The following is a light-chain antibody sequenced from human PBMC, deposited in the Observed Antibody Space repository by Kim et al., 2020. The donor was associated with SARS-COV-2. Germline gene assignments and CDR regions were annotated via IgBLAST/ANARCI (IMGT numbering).Light chain of an antibody. CDR3: QAWDSSTGG. V-gene: IGLV3-1*01. J-gene: IGLJ3*02. CDR1: KLGDKY. CDR2: QDN. Sequence: SYELTQPPSVSVSPGQTASITCSGDKLGDKYACWYQQKPGQSPVVVIYQDNKRPSGIPERFSGSNSGNTATLTISGTQTMDEADYYCQAWDSSTGGFGGG.